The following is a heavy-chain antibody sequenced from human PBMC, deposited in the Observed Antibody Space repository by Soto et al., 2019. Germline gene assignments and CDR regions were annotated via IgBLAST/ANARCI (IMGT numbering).Heavy chain of an antibody. CDR2: IWYDGSNK. J-gene: IGHJ6*02. D-gene: IGHD1-26*01. Sequence: QVQLVESGGGVVQPGRSLRLSCAASGFTFSSYGMHWVRQAPGKGLEWVAVIWYDGSNKYYADSVKGRFTISRDNSKNTLYLQMNSLSAEDTAVYYCARVVGSRGMDVWGQGTTVTVSS. CDR1: GFTFSSYG. V-gene: IGHV3-33*01. CDR3: ARVVGSRGMDV.